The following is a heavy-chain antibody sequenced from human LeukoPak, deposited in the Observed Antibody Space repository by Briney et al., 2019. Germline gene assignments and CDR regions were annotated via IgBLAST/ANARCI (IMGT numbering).Heavy chain of an antibody. V-gene: IGHV3-33*01. Sequence: GGSLRLSCAAPGFTFSSYGMHWVRQAPGKGLGWVAVIWYDGSNKYYADSVKGRFTISRDNSKNTLYLQMNSLRAEDTAVYYCARGGPLRYFDCLMDYWGQGTLVTVSS. J-gene: IGHJ4*02. CDR2: IWYDGSNK. D-gene: IGHD3-9*01. CDR1: GFTFSSYG. CDR3: ARGGPLRYFDCLMDY.